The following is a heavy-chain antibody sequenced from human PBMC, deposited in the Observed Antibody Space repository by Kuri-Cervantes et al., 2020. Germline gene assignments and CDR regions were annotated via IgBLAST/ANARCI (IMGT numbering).Heavy chain of an antibody. CDR1: GLTFNNYA. J-gene: IGHJ4*02. D-gene: IGHD5-18*01. CDR3: ARLQGYSRASLDY. V-gene: IGHV3-23*01. CDR2: ISGSGGDT. Sequence: GGSLRLSCAASGLTFNNYAMTWVRQAPGKGLEWVSGISGSGGDTYYAGSVKGQFTISRDNSDNTVYLQMNSLRAEDTAVYYCARLQGYSRASLDYWGQGTLVTVSS.